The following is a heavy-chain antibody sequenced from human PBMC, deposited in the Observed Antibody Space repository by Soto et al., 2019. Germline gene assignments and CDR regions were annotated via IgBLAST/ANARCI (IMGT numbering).Heavy chain of an antibody. D-gene: IGHD1-26*01. J-gene: IGHJ4*02. CDR2: TYYRSKWYS. V-gene: IGHV6-1*01. CDR1: GDSVSSNSAA. Sequence: SHTLSLTCAISGDSVSSNSAAWNWIRQSQSRGLEWLGRTYYRSKWYSGYALSVKSRITINPDTSKNQFSLQLKSVTPEDTAVYYCARIGGGTADYWGQGTLVTDSS. CDR3: ARIGGGTADY.